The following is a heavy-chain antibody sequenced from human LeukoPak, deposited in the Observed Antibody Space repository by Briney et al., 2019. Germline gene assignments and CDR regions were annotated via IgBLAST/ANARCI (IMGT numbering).Heavy chain of an antibody. CDR2: IYSGGNT. Sequence: GSLRLSCAASGFTVRSNYMSWVRQPPGKGLEWVSVIYSGGNTYYADSVKGRFTISRDNSNTTLYLQMNSLRAEDTAVYYCARGLHGDYGGYWGQGTLVTVSS. CDR1: GFTVRSNY. J-gene: IGHJ4*02. CDR3: ARGLHGDYGGY. V-gene: IGHV3-53*01. D-gene: IGHD4-17*01.